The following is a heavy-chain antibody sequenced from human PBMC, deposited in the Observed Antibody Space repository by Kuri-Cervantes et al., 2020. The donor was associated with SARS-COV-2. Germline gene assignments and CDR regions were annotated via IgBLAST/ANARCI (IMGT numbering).Heavy chain of an antibody. V-gene: IGHV1-69*05. Sequence: SVKVSCKASGYTFRNNDINWMRQASGQGLEWMGGLIPIFGTANYAQEFQGRVTLTTDESTSTAYMELSSLSSEDTAVYYCARGWPYSGYARGFDYWGQGTLVTVSS. CDR3: ARGWPYSGYARGFDY. CDR2: LIPIFGTA. J-gene: IGHJ4*02. CDR1: GYTFRNND. D-gene: IGHD5-12*01.